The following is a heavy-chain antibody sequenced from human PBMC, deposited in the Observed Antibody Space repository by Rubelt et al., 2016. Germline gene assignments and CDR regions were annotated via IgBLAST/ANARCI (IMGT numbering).Heavy chain of an antibody. V-gene: IGHV3-53*01. CDR2: IYSGGST. Sequence: QGPRTGLEWVSVIYSGGSTYYADSVKGRFTISRDNSKNTLYLQMNSLSAEDTAVYYCARDLWFFLWGQGTLVTVSS. J-gene: IGHJ5*02. CDR3: ARDLWFFL.